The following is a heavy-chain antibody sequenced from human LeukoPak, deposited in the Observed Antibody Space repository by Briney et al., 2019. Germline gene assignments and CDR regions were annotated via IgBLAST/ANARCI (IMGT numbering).Heavy chain of an antibody. J-gene: IGHJ4*02. Sequence: GGSLRLSCVVSGFSFSTYGMHWVRQAPGRGLEWVSFIRYDGSNEYYADSVKGQFTISRDNSKNTLYLQMDSLRAEDTAMYYCAKGGASHQFDYWGQGTLVTVSS. V-gene: IGHV3-30*02. CDR3: AKGGASHQFDY. CDR2: IRYDGSNE. CDR1: GFSFSTYG. D-gene: IGHD2-15*01.